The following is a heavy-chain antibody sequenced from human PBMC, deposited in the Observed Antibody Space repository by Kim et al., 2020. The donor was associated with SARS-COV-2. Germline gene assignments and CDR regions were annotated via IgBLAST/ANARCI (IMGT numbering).Heavy chain of an antibody. CDR1: GFTVSSNY. CDR3: ARDRIAAAAPNYYYYYMDV. Sequence: GGSLRLSCAASGFTVSSNYMSWVRQAPGKGLEWVSVIYSGGSTYYADSVKGRFTISRDNSKNTLYLQMNSLRAEDTAVYYCARDRIAAAAPNYYYYYMDVWGKGTTVTVSS. J-gene: IGHJ6*03. V-gene: IGHV3-66*01. CDR2: IYSGGST. D-gene: IGHD6-13*01.